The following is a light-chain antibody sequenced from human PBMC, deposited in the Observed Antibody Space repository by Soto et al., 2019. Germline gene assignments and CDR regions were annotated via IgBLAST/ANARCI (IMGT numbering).Light chain of an antibody. CDR1: SSDLGSHNL. V-gene: IGLV2-23*01. CDR2: EGS. Sequence: QSALTQPASVSGSPGQSITISCTGSSSDLGSHNLVSWYQQHPGKAPKLIIYEGSKRPSGVSNRFSGSKSGNTASLTISGLQAEDEADYSCCSYAGTNTYVFGTGTKLTVL. J-gene: IGLJ1*01. CDR3: CSYAGTNTYV.